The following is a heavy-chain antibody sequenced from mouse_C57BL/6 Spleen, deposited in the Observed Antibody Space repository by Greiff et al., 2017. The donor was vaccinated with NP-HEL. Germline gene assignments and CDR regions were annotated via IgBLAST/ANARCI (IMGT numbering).Heavy chain of an antibody. V-gene: IGHV1-18*01. Sequence: VQLQQSGPELVKPGASVKIPCKASGYTFTDYNMDWVKQSHGKSLEWIGDINPNNGGTIYNQKFKGKATLTVDKSSSTAYMELRSLTSEDTAVYYCARRGYGSSRWYFDVWGTGTTVTVSS. CDR2: INPNNGGT. J-gene: IGHJ1*03. CDR1: GYTFTDYN. CDR3: ARRGYGSSRWYFDV. D-gene: IGHD1-1*01.